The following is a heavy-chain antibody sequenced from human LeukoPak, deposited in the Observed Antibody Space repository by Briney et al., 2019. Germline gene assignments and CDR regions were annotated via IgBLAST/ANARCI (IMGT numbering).Heavy chain of an antibody. CDR1: GGSISSGGYS. D-gene: IGHD3-22*01. CDR3: ARATYDGPI. CDR2: IYHSGST. V-gene: IGHV4-30-2*01. Sequence: PSETLSLTCAVSGGSISSGGYSWSWIRQPPGKGLEWIGYIYHSGSTYYNPSLKSRVTISVDRSKNQFSLKLSSVTAADTAVYYCARATYDGPIWGQGTLVTVSS. J-gene: IGHJ4*02.